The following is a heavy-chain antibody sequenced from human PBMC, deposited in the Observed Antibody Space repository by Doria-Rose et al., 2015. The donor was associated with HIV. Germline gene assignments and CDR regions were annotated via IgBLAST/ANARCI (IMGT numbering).Heavy chain of an antibody. CDR1: GGSISHYY. J-gene: IGHJ4*02. CDR3: ARVLSGTYDY. Sequence: VQLVESGPGLVKPSKTLSLTCSVSGGSISHYYWSWIRQPPGKGLEYIGDIFYTVSTNYSPSLKSRASISIDTSKNKFSLRLSSVTAADTAVYYCARVLSGTYDYWGQGTLVTVSS. V-gene: IGHV4-59*01. CDR2: IFYTVST. D-gene: IGHD1-26*01.